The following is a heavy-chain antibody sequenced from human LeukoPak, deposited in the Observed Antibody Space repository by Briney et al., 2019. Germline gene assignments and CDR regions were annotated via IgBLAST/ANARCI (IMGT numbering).Heavy chain of an antibody. D-gene: IGHD5-12*01. J-gene: IGHJ6*02. CDR3: AKDSDYDYSGYDSDYYGMDV. CDR1: GFTFSSYA. CDR2: ISGSGGST. V-gene: IGHV3-23*01. Sequence: GASLRLSCAASGFTFSSYAMSWVRQAPGKGLEWVSAISGSGGSTYYADSVKGRFTISRDNSKNTLYLQMNSLGAEDTAVYYCAKDSDYDYSGYDSDYYGMDVWGQGTTVTVSS.